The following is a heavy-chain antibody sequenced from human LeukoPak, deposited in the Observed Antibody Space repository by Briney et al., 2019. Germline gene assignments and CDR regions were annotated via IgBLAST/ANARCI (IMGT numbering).Heavy chain of an antibody. CDR3: ARDFGRYYYYMDV. CDR1: GGSISSGGYS. J-gene: IGHJ6*03. Sequence: SETLSLTCAVSGGSISSGGYSWSWIRQPPGKGLEWIGYIYYSGSTYYNPSLKSRVTISVDTSKNLFSLNLSSVTAADTAVYYCARDFGRYYYYMDVWGKGTTVTISS. V-gene: IGHV4-30-4*07. CDR2: IYYSGST. D-gene: IGHD3-10*01.